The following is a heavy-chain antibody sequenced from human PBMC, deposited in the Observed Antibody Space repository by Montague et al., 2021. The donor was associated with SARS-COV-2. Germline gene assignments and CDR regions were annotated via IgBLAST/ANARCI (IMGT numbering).Heavy chain of an antibody. J-gene: IGHJ4*02. CDR2: LHYAGSA. V-gene: IGHV4-39*01. D-gene: IGHD6-13*01. CDR1: GGSFSSGDSY. Sequence: ETLSLTCSVSGGSFSSGDSYWGWLRQAPGKGLEWIGDLHYAGSAYYXPSLRSRVTISADTSKNQFSLKLNSVTAADTAVYYCVATYNGNWYYFDYWGQGTLVTVSS. CDR3: VATYNGNWYYFDY.